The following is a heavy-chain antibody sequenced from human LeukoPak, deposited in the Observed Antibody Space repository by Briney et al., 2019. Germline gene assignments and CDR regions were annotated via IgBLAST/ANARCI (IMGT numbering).Heavy chain of an antibody. CDR2: IYYSGGT. J-gene: IGHJ4*02. D-gene: IGHD5-18*01. Sequence: SETLSLTCTVSGGSISSYYWSWIRQPPGKGLEWIGYIYYSGGTNYNPPLKSRVTISVDMSKNQFSLKLSSVTAADTAVYYCARLLERRGSSYGYDFWGQGTLVTVSS. V-gene: IGHV4-59*08. CDR3: ARLLERRGSSYGYDF. CDR1: GGSISSYY.